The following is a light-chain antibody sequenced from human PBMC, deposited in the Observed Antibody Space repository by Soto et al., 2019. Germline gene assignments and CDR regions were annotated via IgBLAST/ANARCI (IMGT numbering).Light chain of an antibody. V-gene: IGKV2-30*02. J-gene: IGKJ1*01. CDR2: RVS. CDR3: MQGTPWPRF. Sequence: DVVMTQSPLSLPVTLGQPASISCRSSQSLVHSDGNTYLNWVHQRPGQSPRRLIYRVSNRDSGVPDRFSGSGSGTDFTLTISRVEADDVGIYYCMQGTPWPRFFGPGTRMEI. CDR1: QSLVHSDGNTY.